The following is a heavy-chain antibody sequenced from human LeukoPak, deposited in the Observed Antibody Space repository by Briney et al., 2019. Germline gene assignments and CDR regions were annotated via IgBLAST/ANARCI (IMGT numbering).Heavy chain of an antibody. CDR3: ATDYYDSSGYYWWYFDY. D-gene: IGHD3-22*01. V-gene: IGHV4-4*07. J-gene: IGHJ4*02. CDR2: IYTSGST. CDR1: GGSISSYY. Sequence: PSETLSLTCTVSGGSISSYYWSWIRQPAGKGLEWIGRIYTSGSTNYNPSLKSRVTMSVDTSKNQFSLKLSSVTAADTAVYYCATDYYDSSGYYWWYFDYWGQGTLVTVSS.